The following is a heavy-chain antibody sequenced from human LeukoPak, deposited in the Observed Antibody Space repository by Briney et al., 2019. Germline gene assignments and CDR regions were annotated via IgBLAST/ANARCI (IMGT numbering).Heavy chain of an antibody. V-gene: IGHV3-33*01. CDR3: ATDQHASYYYCVRYV. CDR1: GFTLSTYG. D-gene: IGHD3-16*01. J-gene: IGHJ6*02. CDR2: LWYDGSYK. Sequence: GGSLRLSYGASGFTLSTYGMHWVRQAPGKGLEWVAVLWYDGSYKYYADSVKGRFTISRDNSKNTLYLQMNSLRAEDTAVYYCATDQHASYYYCVRYVWRRGTTVTVSS.